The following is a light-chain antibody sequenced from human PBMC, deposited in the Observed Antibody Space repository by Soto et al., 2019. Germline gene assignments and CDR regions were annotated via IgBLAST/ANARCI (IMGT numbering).Light chain of an antibody. J-gene: IGKJ5*01. CDR2: DTS. CDR3: QQYDDWPLT. Sequence: EIVLTQSPATLSLSPGERATLSCRASQSIAGYLAWYQKKPGQAPRLLIYDTSTRATGIPARFSGSGSGTEFTLTISSLQSEDFAVYYCQQYDDWPLTFGQGTRLEIK. V-gene: IGKV3-15*01. CDR1: QSIAGY.